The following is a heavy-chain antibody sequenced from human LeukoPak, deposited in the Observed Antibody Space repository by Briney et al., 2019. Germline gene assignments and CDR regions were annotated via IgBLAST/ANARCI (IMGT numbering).Heavy chain of an antibody. CDR2: FDPEDGET. CDR3: ATVRAGNYCSGGSCYSFPG. V-gene: IGHV1-24*01. J-gene: IGHJ4*02. D-gene: IGHD2-15*01. Sequence: ASVKVSCKVSGYTLTELSMHWVRQAPGKGLEWMGGFDPEDGETIYAQKFQGRVTITEDTSTDTAYMELSSLRSEDTAVYYCATVRAGNYCSGGSCYSFPGWGQGTLVTVSS. CDR1: GYTLTELS.